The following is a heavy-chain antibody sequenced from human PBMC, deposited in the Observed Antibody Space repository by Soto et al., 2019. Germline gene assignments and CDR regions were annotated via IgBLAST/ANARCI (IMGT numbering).Heavy chain of an antibody. J-gene: IGHJ3*02. CDR2: IYPGDSDT. V-gene: IGHV5-51*01. CDR3: ASQEMATKNVDAFDI. D-gene: IGHD5-12*01. Sequence: PGESLKISCKGSGFSFTNYWIAWVRQMPGKGLEWMGIIYPGDSDTRYSPSFQGQVTISADKSISTAYLQWSSLKASDTAMYYCASQEMATKNVDAFDIWGQGTMVTVSS. CDR1: GFSFTNYW.